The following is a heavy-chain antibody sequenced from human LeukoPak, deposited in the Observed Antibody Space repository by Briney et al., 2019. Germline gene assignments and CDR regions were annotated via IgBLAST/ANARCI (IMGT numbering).Heavy chain of an antibody. D-gene: IGHD5-18*01. J-gene: IGHJ4*02. Sequence: GGSLRLSCAASGFTFCSYAMSWVRQAPGKGLEWVSAISGSGGSTYYADSVKGRFTISRDNSKNTLYLQMNSLRAEDTAVYYCAKNLRAGIQLWFFDYWGQGTLVTVSS. CDR2: ISGSGGST. CDR3: AKNLRAGIQLWFFDY. CDR1: GFTFCSYA. V-gene: IGHV3-23*01.